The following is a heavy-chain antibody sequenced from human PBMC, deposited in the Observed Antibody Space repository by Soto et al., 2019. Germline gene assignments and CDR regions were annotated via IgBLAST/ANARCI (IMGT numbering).Heavy chain of an antibody. CDR3: ARFRSGIGWDF. CDR1: GFTFRSYV. J-gene: IGHJ4*02. CDR2: ISGSGGNR. D-gene: IGHD2-15*01. Sequence: EVQVLESGGGLEQPGGSLRLSCAASGFTFRSYVMSWVRQAPGKGLEWVSSISGSGGNRYYADSVKGRLTISRDNSNRTLYLQVDSLRAEDTAIYYCARFRSGIGWDFWGQGTLVTVSS. V-gene: IGHV3-23*01.